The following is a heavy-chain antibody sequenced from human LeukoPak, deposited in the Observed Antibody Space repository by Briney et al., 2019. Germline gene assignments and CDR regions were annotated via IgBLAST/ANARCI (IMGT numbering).Heavy chain of an antibody. V-gene: IGHV3-21*01. Sequence: GGSLRLSCAASGFTFRDYTMNWVRQAPGKGLEWVSAINKGGSFIKYADSVKGRFIVSRNNAKNLLFLQMNSLRVEDTALYLCAREVLDIVEPGTNTIDYWGQGTRVTVSS. D-gene: IGHD2-8*01. CDR3: AREVLDIVEPGTNTIDY. J-gene: IGHJ4*02. CDR1: GFTFRDYT. CDR2: INKGGSFI.